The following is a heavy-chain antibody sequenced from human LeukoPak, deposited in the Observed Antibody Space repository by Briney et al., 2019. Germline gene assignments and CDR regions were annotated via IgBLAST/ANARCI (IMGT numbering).Heavy chain of an antibody. CDR1: GYTFTSYA. CDR2: INAGNGNT. J-gene: IGHJ3*02. Sequence: ASVKVSCKASGYTFTSYAMHWVRQAPGQRLEWMGWINAGNGNTKYSQEFQGRVTITRDTSASTAYMELSSLRSEDMAVYYCARGTLHYDFWSGYYTKDDAFDIWGQGTMVTVSS. CDR3: ARGTLHYDFWSGYYTKDDAFDI. D-gene: IGHD3-3*01. V-gene: IGHV1-3*03.